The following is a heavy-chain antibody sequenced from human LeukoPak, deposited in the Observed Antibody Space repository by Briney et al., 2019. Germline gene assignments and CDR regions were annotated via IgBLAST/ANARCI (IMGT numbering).Heavy chain of an antibody. CDR1: GFTFDDYA. V-gene: IGHV3-9*01. CDR3: AQGSYVSYYYYGMDV. D-gene: IGHD3-16*01. J-gene: IGHJ6*02. Sequence: PGRSLRLSCAASGFTFDDYAMHWVRQAPGKGLEWVSGISWNSGSIGYADSVKGRFTISRDNAKNSLYLQMNSLRAEDTALYYCAQGSYVSYYYYGMDVWGQGTTVTVSS. CDR2: ISWNSGSI.